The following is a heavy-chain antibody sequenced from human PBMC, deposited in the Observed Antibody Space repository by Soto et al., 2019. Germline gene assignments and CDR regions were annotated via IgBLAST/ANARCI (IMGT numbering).Heavy chain of an antibody. V-gene: IGHV1-69*13. CDR2: IIPIFGTA. J-gene: IGHJ1*01. D-gene: IGHD3-22*01. CDR3: ASAPYNYYDSSGYYYFQH. Sequence: SVKVSCKASGGTFSSYAISWVRQAPGQELEWMGGIIPIFGTANYAQKFQGRVTITADVSTSTAYMELSSLRSEDTAVYYCASAPYNYYDSSGYYYFQHWGQGTLVTVSS. CDR1: GGTFSSYA.